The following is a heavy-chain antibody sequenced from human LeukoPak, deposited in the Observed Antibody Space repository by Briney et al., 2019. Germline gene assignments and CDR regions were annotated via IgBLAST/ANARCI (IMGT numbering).Heavy chain of an antibody. J-gene: IGHJ4*02. Sequence: GYIYYSGSTNYNPSLKSRVTISVDTSKNQFSLKLSSVTAADTAVYYCAATDYGGNGGYFDYWGQGTLVTVSS. CDR2: IYYSGST. V-gene: IGHV4-59*01. D-gene: IGHD4-23*01. CDR3: AATDYGGNGGYFDY.